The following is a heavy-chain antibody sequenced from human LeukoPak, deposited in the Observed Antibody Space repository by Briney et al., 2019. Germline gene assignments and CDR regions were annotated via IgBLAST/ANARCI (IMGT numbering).Heavy chain of an antibody. CDR3: ARDRRSSYYFDY. CDR2: ISAYNGNT. V-gene: IGHV1-18*01. CDR1: GYTFTSYG. D-gene: IGHD6-6*01. J-gene: IGHJ4*02. Sequence: ASVKVSCKASGYTFTSYGISWVRQAPGQGLEWMGWISAYNGNTNYAQKLQGRVTVTTDTSTSTAYMELRSLRSGDTAVYYCARDRRSSYYFDYWGQGTLVTVSS.